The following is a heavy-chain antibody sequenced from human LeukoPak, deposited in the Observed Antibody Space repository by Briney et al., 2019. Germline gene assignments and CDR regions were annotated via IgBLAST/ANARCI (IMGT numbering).Heavy chain of an antibody. V-gene: IGHV1-8*01. J-gene: IGHJ3*02. CDR3: ARGKIKGDAFDI. Sequence: GASVKVSCKASGYTFTSYDINWMRQATGQGLEWMGWMNPNSGNTGYAQKFQGRVTMTRNTSISTAYMELSSLRSEETAVYYCARGKIKGDAFDIWGQGTMVTVSS. CDR2: MNPNSGNT. CDR1: GYTFTSYD.